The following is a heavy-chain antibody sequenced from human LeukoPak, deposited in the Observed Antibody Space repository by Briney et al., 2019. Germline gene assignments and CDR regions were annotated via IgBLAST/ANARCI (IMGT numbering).Heavy chain of an antibody. CDR3: AASVRGVYYFDY. V-gene: IGHV4-59*08. J-gene: IGHJ4*02. CDR2: IYYSGST. D-gene: IGHD3-10*01. Sequence: PSETLSLTCTVSGGSISSYYWSWIRQPPGKGLEWIGYIYYSGSTNYNPSLKSRVTISLDTSKNQFSLKLSSVTAADTAVYYCAASVRGVYYFDYWGQGTLVTVSS. CDR1: GGSISSYY.